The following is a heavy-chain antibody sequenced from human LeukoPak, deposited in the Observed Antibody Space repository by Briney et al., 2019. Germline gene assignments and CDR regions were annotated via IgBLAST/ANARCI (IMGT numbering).Heavy chain of an antibody. CDR3: ARSSWGYCSGGSCLLYYFDY. Sequence: GESLKISCKGSGYSFTSYWIGWVRQMPWKGLEWMGIIYPGDSDTRYSPSFQGLVTISADKSISTAYLQWSSLKASDTAMYYCARSSWGYCSGGSCLLYYFDYWGQGTLVTVSS. CDR1: GYSFTSYW. J-gene: IGHJ4*02. CDR2: IYPGDSDT. D-gene: IGHD2-15*01. V-gene: IGHV5-51*01.